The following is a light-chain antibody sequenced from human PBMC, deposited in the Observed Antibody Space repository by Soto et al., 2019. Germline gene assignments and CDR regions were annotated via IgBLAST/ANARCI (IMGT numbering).Light chain of an antibody. CDR3: VSYTSSTTDV. Sequence: QSVLTQLASVSDSPGQSITISCTGSSSDVGGSNFVSWYQQHPGKPPKLIIYDVANRPSGVSNRFSGSKSGSTASLIISRLQTEDEADYYCVSYTSSTTDVFGTGTKVTVL. CDR1: SSDVGGSNF. V-gene: IGLV2-14*03. CDR2: DVA. J-gene: IGLJ1*01.